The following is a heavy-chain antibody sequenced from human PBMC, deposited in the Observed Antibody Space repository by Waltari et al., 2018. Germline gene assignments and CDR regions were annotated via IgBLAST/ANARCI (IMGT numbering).Heavy chain of an antibody. CDR1: GFTVSSNY. CDR3: ARVAEYCGGDCFDY. D-gene: IGHD2-21*01. J-gene: IGHJ4*02. V-gene: IGHV3-53*02. CDR2: IYSGGST. Sequence: EVQLVETGGGLIQPGGSLRLSCAASGFTVSSNYMSWVRQAPGKGLEWVSVIYSGGSTYYADSVKGRFTISRDNSKNTLYLQMNSLRAEDTAVYYCARVAEYCGGDCFDYWGQGTLVTVSS.